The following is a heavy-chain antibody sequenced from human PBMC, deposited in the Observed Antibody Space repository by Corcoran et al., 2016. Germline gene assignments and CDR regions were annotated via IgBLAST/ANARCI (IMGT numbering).Heavy chain of an antibody. J-gene: IGHJ3*02. CDR2: IDPSDSYT. Sequence: EVQLVQSGAEVKKPGESLRISCKGSGYSFTSYWISWVRQMPGKGLEWMGRIDPSDSYTNYSPSFQGHVTISAAKSISTAYLQWSSLKASDTAMYYCARQEAGGYCSGGSCFRAGDQRVNDAFDIWGQGTMVTVSS. V-gene: IGHV5-10-1*03. CDR3: ARQEAGGYCSGGSCFRAGDQRVNDAFDI. CDR1: GYSFTSYW. D-gene: IGHD2-15*01.